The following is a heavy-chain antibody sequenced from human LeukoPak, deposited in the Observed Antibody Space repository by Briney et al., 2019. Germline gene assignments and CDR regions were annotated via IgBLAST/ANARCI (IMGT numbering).Heavy chain of an antibody. CDR1: GNFW. CDR2: INSDGSWT. Sequence: GGSLRLSCAASGNFWMHWVRQAPGKGLVWVSHINSDGSWTSYADSVKGRFTISKDNAKNTVYLQMNNLRAEDTAVYYCVSFYETYWGRGTLVTVSS. CDR3: VSFYETY. J-gene: IGHJ4*02. V-gene: IGHV3-74*01. D-gene: IGHD2-2*01.